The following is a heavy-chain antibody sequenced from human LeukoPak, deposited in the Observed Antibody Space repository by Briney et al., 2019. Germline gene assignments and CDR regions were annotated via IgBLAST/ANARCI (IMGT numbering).Heavy chain of an antibody. Sequence: PSETLSLTCAVYGGSFSGYYWSWIRQPPGKGLEWIGEINHSGSTNYNPSLKSRVTISVDTSKNQFSLKLSPVTAADTAVYYCARSERRDIVVVPAARNWFDPWGQGTLVTVSS. J-gene: IGHJ5*02. CDR1: GGSFSGYY. CDR3: ARSERRDIVVVPAARNWFDP. D-gene: IGHD2-2*01. CDR2: INHSGST. V-gene: IGHV4-34*01.